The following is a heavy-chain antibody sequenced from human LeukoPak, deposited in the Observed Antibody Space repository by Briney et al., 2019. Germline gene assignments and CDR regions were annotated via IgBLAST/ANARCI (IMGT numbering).Heavy chain of an antibody. CDR2: IYYSGST. D-gene: IGHD3-3*01. CDR3: ARTYDPYYYYYMDV. CDR1: GGSFSGYY. Sequence: PSETLSLTCAVYGGSFSGYYWNWIRQPPGKGLEWIGYIYYSGSTNYNPSLKSRVTISVDTSKNQFSLKLSSVTAADTAVYYCARTYDPYYYYYMDVWGKGTTVTVSS. J-gene: IGHJ6*03. V-gene: IGHV4-59*01.